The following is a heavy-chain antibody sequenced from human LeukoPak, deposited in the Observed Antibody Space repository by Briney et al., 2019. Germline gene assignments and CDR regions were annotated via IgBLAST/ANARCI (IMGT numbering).Heavy chain of an antibody. Sequence: PSETLSLTCTVSGGSISSYYWSWIRQPPGKGLEWIGYIYYSGSTNYNPSLKSRVTISVDTSKNQFSLKLSSVTAADTAVYYCARVNAHGVSYWGQGTLVTVSS. V-gene: IGHV4-59*01. CDR3: ARVNAHGVSY. D-gene: IGHD3-10*01. CDR2: IYYSGST. J-gene: IGHJ4*02. CDR1: GGSISSYY.